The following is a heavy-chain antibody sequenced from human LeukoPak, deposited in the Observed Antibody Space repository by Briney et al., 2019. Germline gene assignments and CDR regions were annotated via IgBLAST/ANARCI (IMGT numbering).Heavy chain of an antibody. Sequence: SETLSLTCTVYNGSFSGYYWSWIRQPPGKGLEWIGSIFYSGSTYYNPSLKSRVTISVDTSKNQLSLKLRSVTAADTAVYYCAKEVLGPWGQGTLVTVSS. V-gene: IGHV4-34*12. D-gene: IGHD7-27*01. CDR2: IFYSGST. CDR1: NGSFSGYY. CDR3: AKEVLGP. J-gene: IGHJ5*02.